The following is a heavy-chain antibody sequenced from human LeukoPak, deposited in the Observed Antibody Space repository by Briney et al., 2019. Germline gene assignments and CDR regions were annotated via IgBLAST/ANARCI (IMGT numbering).Heavy chain of an antibody. J-gene: IGHJ6*02. D-gene: IGHD1-1*01. CDR2: ISYDGSNK. CDR3: ARDGTSYGMDV. V-gene: IGHV3-30*03. CDR1: GFSFSSYG. Sequence: TGRSLRLSCAASGFSFSSYGMHWVRQPPGKGLEWVAFISYDGSNKYYADSVKGRFTISRDNSQNTVYLQMNSLRGDDTAVYYCARDGTSYGMDVWGQGTTVTVSS.